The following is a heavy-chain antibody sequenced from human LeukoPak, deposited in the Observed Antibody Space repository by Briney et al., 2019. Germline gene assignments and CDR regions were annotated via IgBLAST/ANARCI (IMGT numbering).Heavy chain of an antibody. D-gene: IGHD6-19*01. CDR1: GFTFSSYE. Sequence: GGSLRLSCAASGFTFSSYEMNWVRQAPGKGLEWVSGISWNSGSIGYADSVKGRFTISRDNAKNSLYLQMNSLRAEDMALYYCAKARFPMAGTIWDAFDIWGQGTMVTVSS. CDR2: ISWNSGSI. V-gene: IGHV3-9*03. CDR3: AKARFPMAGTIWDAFDI. J-gene: IGHJ3*02.